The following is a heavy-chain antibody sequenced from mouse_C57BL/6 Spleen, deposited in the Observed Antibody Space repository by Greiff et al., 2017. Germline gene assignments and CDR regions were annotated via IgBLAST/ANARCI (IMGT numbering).Heavy chain of an antibody. CDR3: TRFDAYFAY. V-gene: IGHV1-15*01. Sequence: VQLQQSGAELVRPGASVTLSCKASGYTFTDYEMHWVKQTPVHGLEWIGAIDTETGGTAYNQKFKGKAILTADKSSSTAYMELRSMSYEDFAVYYCTRFDAYFAYWGKGTLVTVSA. CDR1: GYTFTDYE. CDR2: IDTETGGT. J-gene: IGHJ3*01.